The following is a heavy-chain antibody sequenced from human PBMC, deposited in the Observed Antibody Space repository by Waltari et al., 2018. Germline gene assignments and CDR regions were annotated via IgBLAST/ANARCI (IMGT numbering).Heavy chain of an antibody. Sequence: EVQLLESGGGLVQPGGSLRLAGAASGFTFLSYAMTWVRQAPGKGLEWVSSISGPALTTFYADSVKGRFSVSRDNSKNTLYLQINGLRADDTAVYYCAKAGGIAAAEFQFDFWGRGTLVTVSS. V-gene: IGHV3-23*01. D-gene: IGHD6-13*01. CDR2: ISGPALTT. CDR1: GFTFLSYA. J-gene: IGHJ4*02. CDR3: AKAGGIAAAEFQFDF.